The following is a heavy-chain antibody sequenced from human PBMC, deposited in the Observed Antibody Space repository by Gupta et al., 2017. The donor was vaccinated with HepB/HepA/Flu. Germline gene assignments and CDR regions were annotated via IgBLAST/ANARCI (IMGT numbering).Heavy chain of an antibody. Sequence: EVQVVESGGNLVQPGGSLRLSCGASGFIFRDYAMNWVRQAPGKGLEWVSGISGGGGRTHYADSVKGRFTISRDNSNNTVFLQLKNLRVEDTAVYFCAKGDQNLLPITHWGQGTLVTVSS. CDR2: ISGGGGRT. CDR3: AKGDQNLLPITH. CDR1: GFIFRDYA. V-gene: IGHV3-23*04. J-gene: IGHJ4*02.